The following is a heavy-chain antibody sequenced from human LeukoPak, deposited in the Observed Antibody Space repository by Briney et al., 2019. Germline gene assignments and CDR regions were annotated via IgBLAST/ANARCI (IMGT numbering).Heavy chain of an antibody. J-gene: IGHJ5*02. V-gene: IGHV3-21*01. CDR1: GFTFDDYA. CDR2: ISSSSSYI. D-gene: IGHD1-26*01. CDR3: ARGPGVGATPVNWFDP. Sequence: GGSLRLSCAASGFTFDDYAMHWVRQAPGKGLEWVSSISSSSSYIYYADSVKGRFTISRDNAKNSLYLQMNSLRAEDTAVYYCARGPGVGATPVNWFDPWGQGTLVTVSS.